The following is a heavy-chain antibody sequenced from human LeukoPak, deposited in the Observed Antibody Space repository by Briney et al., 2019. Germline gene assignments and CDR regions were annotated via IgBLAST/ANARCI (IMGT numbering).Heavy chain of an antibody. J-gene: IGHJ2*01. CDR3: ARWSGVVGTARGWHFDL. CDR2: IYTSGST. CDR1: GGSLSSYY. Sequence: KPSETLSLTCTVSGGSLSSYYWSWIRQPAGKGLEWIGRIYTSGSTNYNPSLKSRVTMSVDTSKNQFSLKLSSVTAADTAMYYCARWSGVVGTARGWHFDLWGRGTQVTVSS. V-gene: IGHV4-4*07. D-gene: IGHD1-26*01.